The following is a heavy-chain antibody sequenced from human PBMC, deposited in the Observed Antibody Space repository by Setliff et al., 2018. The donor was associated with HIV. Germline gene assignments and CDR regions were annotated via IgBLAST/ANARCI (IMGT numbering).Heavy chain of an antibody. CDR2: IYNSGST. CDR1: GGSINSYF. Sequence: PSETLSLTCTVSGGSINSYFWSWIRQPPGKALEWIGYIYNSGSTSYNPSLRSRGTISVDTSKNQFSLKLRSVTAADTAVYYCARHTLSLNPFDPWGQGTLVTVSS. CDR3: ARHTLSLNPFDP. V-gene: IGHV4-59*08. J-gene: IGHJ5*02.